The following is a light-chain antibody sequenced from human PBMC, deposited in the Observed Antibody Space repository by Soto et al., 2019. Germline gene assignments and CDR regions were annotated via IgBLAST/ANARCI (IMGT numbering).Light chain of an antibody. J-gene: IGLJ2*01. CDR1: SNDIGGYNY. Sequence: QSALTQPASVSGSPGQSITISCTGTSNDIGGYNYVSWYQQHPGKAPKLIIYDFNSRPSGVSNRFSGSKSGNTASLTISGLQAEYEADYYCNSYTSSNTRIFGGGTKLTVL. CDR2: DFN. CDR3: NSYTSSNTRI. V-gene: IGLV2-14*03.